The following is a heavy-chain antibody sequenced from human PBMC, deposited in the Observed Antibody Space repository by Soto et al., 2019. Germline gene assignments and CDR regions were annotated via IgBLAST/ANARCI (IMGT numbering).Heavy chain of an antibody. D-gene: IGHD1-26*01. CDR2: INHSGNT. J-gene: IGHJ4*01. CDR1: GVPFSGYY. CDR3: ANLIVFHSSYYHDY. V-gene: IGHV4-34*01. Sequence: SETLSLTCAVYGVPFSGYYWSWIRQSPGKGLEWIGEINHSGNTNYNPSLKSRVTMLVDTSKNQFSLSLSSVTAADTAVYYCANLIVFHSSYYHDYWGHGTLVNVS.